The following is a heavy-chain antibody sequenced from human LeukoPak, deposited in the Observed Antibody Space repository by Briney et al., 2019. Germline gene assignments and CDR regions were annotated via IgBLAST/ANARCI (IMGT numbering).Heavy chain of an antibody. V-gene: IGHV4-34*01. CDR3: ARGARRRPSDAFDI. CDR2: INHGGST. CDR1: GESFSGYQ. J-gene: IGHJ3*02. Sequence: SETLSLTCAVYGESFSGYQWSWIRQPPGKGLEWIGEINHGGSTNYNPSLKSRVTISVDTSKNQFSLKLSSVTAADTAVYYCARGARRRPSDAFDIWGQGTMVTVSS. D-gene: IGHD1-26*01.